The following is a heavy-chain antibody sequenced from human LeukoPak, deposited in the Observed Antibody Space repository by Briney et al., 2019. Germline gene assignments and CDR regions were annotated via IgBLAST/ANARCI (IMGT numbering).Heavy chain of an antibody. CDR2: ISSSSSYT. Sequence: PGGSLRLSCAASGFTFSDYYMSWIRQAPGKGLEWVSYISSSSSYTNYADSVKDRFTISRDNAKNSLYLQMNSLRAEDTAVYYCASRMNSGPLDYWGQGTLVTVSS. D-gene: IGHD2-15*01. CDR3: ASRMNSGPLDY. J-gene: IGHJ4*02. V-gene: IGHV3-11*03. CDR1: GFTFSDYY.